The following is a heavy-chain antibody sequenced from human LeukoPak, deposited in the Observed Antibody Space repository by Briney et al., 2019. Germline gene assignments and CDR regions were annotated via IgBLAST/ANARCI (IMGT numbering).Heavy chain of an antibody. V-gene: IGHV4-59*08. J-gene: IGHJ4*02. CDR3: ARQGLPYYFDY. CDR1: GGSISRFY. CDR2: VYYTGST. D-gene: IGHD5-12*01. Sequence: PSETLSLTCTVSGGSISRFYWSWIRQPPGKGLEWLGYVYYTGSTNYSPSLESRVTISVDTSKNQFSLKLSSVTAADTAVYYCARQGLPYYFDYWGQGTLVTVYS.